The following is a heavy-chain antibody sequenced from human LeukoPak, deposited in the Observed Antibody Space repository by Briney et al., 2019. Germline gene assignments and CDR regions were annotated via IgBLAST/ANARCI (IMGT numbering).Heavy chain of an antibody. CDR3: ATSVVLTPPFDY. J-gene: IGHJ4*02. V-gene: IGHV1-24*01. D-gene: IGHD2-8*01. CDR1: GYTLIELS. CDR2: FDPEDGET. Sequence: ASVKVSCQVSGYTLIELSMHWVGQAAGKGVAWMGGFDPEDGETIYAQKFQGRVTMTEDTSTDTAYMELSSLRSEDTAVYYCATSVVLTPPFDYWGQGTLVTVSS.